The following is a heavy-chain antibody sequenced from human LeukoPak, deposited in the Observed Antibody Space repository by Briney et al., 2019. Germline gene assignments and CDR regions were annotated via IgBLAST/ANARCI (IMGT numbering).Heavy chain of an antibody. D-gene: IGHD3-10*01. CDR2: IYYSGST. Sequence: KASETLSLTCTVSGGSISSYYWSWIRQPPGKGLEWIGYIYYSGSTYYNPSLKSRVTISVDTSKNQFSLKLSSVTAADTAVYYCARVPRITMVRGVIAPHYFDYWGQGTLVTVSS. V-gene: IGHV4-59*01. CDR3: ARVPRITMVRGVIAPHYFDY. J-gene: IGHJ4*02. CDR1: GGSISSYY.